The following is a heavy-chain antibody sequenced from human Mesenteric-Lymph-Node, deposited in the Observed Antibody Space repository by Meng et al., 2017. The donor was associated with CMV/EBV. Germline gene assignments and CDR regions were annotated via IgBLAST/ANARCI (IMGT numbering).Heavy chain of an antibody. J-gene: IGHJ5*02. CDR1: FIFSTYG. Sequence: FIFSTYGMHWVRQAPGKGLEWVAFIRYDGSNKYYADSVKGRFTISRDNSKNTLYLQMNSLRAEDTAVYYCAKGITIFGVVIQNWFDPWGQGTLVTVSS. CDR2: IRYDGSNK. CDR3: AKGITIFGVVIQNWFDP. D-gene: IGHD3-3*01. V-gene: IGHV3-30*02.